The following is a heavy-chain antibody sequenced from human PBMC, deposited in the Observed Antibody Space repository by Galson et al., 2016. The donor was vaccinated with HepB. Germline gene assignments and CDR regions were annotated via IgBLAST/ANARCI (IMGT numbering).Heavy chain of an antibody. Sequence: ETLSLTCTVSGGSISSRNYYWGWIRQPPGKGLEWIGSINCSGNTYYNPSLKSRVTMSIDTSKNQFSLRLSSVTAADTAVYYCARVAWYQYGSGSYDYWGQGTLVSVSS. V-gene: IGHV4-39*01. D-gene: IGHD3-10*01. J-gene: IGHJ4*02. CDR1: GGSISSRNYY. CDR3: ARVAWYQYGSGSYDY. CDR2: INCSGNT.